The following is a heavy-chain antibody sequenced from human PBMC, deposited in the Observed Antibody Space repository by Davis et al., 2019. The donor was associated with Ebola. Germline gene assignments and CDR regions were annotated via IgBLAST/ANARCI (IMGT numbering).Heavy chain of an antibody. CDR3: ARGVGAAGDY. CDR2: MNPNSGNT. Sequence: AASVKVSCKASGYSFSSNDINWVRRATGQGLEWMGWMNPNSGNTAYAQKFQGRVTMTRDTSISTAYMELSSLRSEDTAVYYCARGVGAAGDYWGQGTLVTVSS. CDR1: GYSFSSND. J-gene: IGHJ4*02. D-gene: IGHD6-13*01. V-gene: IGHV1-8*02.